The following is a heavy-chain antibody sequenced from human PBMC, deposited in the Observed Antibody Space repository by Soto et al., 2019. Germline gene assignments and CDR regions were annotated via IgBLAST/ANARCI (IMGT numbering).Heavy chain of an antibody. J-gene: IGHJ3*02. V-gene: IGHV1-69*13. CDR1: GDTFTNYV. CDR2: FIPIFDAA. CDR3: ARKAESYGFDI. D-gene: IGHD2-8*01. Sequence: ASVKVSCKASGDTFTNYVINWVRQAPGQGLEWMGGFIPIFDAANYAQNFRGRVTITADESTSTAYMELSGLRSEDTAMYYCARKAESYGFDIWGQGTLVT.